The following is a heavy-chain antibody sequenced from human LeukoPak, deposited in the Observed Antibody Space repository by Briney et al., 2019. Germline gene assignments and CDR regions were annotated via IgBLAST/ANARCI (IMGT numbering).Heavy chain of an antibody. CDR3: AKGDSSSWYFPYYFDY. CDR1: GFTFNNYG. J-gene: IGHJ4*02. CDR2: ISGSGINT. Sequence: GGSLRLSCAVSGFTFNNYGMSWVRQAPGKGLEWVSAISGSGINTYYADSVKGRFTISRDNSKNTLYLQMNSLRAEDTAVYYCAKGDSSSWYFPYYFDYWGQGTLVTVSS. V-gene: IGHV3-23*01. D-gene: IGHD6-13*01.